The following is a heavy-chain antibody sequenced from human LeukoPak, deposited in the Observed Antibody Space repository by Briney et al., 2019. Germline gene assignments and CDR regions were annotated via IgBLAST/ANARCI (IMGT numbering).Heavy chain of an antibody. CDR2: IKQDGSEK. V-gene: IGHV3-7*05. D-gene: IGHD1-26*01. CDR1: GFTVSSY. J-gene: IGHJ4*02. Sequence: GGSLRLSCAASGFTVSSYMSWVRQAPGKGLERVADIKQDGSEKYYVDSVKGRFTISRDNAKNSLYLQMNSLRAEDTAVYYCARDKSVGATPFDYWGQGTLVTVSS. CDR3: ARDKSVGATPFDY.